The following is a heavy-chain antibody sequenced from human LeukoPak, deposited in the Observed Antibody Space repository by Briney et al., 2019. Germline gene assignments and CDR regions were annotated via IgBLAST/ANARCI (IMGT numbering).Heavy chain of an antibody. D-gene: IGHD1-1*01. CDR3: ARDRAKNWNYFDY. J-gene: IGHJ4*02. Sequence: ASVKVSCKASGYTFTSYDINWVRQAPGQGLEWMGIINPSGGSTSYAQKFQGRVTMTRDTSTSTVYMELSSLRSEDTAVYYCARDRAKNWNYFDYWGQGTLVTVSS. CDR1: GYTFTSYD. V-gene: IGHV1-46*01. CDR2: INPSGGST.